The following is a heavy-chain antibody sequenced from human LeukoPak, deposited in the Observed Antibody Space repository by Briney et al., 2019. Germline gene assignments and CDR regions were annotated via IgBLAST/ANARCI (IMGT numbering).Heavy chain of an antibody. CDR1: GFTFSSYA. D-gene: IGHD3-3*01. J-gene: IGHJ5*02. CDR2: ISGSGGST. Sequence: GGSLRLSCAASGFTFSSYAMSWVRQAPGKGLEWVSAISGSGGSTYYADSVKGRFTISRDNSKNTLYLQMNSLRAEDTAVYYCAKDGNFGPKHVNWFDPRGQGTLVTVSS. V-gene: IGHV3-23*01. CDR3: AKDGNFGPKHVNWFDP.